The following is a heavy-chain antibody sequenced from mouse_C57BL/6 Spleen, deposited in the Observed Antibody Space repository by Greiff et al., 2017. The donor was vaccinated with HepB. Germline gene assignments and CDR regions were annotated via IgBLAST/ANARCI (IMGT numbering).Heavy chain of an antibody. J-gene: IGHJ3*01. V-gene: IGHV5-9-1*02. CDR1: GFTFSSYA. Sequence: EVHLVESGEGLVKPGGSLKLSCAASGFTFSSYAMSWVRQTPEKRLEWVAYISSGGDYIYYADTVKGRFTISRDNARNTLYLQMSSLKSEDTAMYYCTREGTMVTTGAYWGQGTLVTVSA. CDR3: TREGTMVTTGAY. D-gene: IGHD2-2*01. CDR2: ISSGGDYI.